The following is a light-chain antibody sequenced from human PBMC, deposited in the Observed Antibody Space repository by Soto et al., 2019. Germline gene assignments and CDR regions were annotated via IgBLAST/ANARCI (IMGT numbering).Light chain of an antibody. V-gene: IGKV3-11*01. J-gene: IGKJ5*01. CDR2: DAS. CDR1: QSVSRY. CDR3: QQRSNWLFT. Sequence: EIVLTQSPATLSFSPGERATISCRASQSVSRYLAWYQQKPGQAPRLLIYDASNRATGIPARFSGSGSGTDFTLTISSLEPEDFAVYYCQQRSNWLFTFGQGTRLEIK.